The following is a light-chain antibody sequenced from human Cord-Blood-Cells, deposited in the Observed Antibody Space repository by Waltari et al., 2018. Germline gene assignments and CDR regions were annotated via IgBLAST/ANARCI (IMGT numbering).Light chain of an antibody. CDR3: MQTLQTPYS. J-gene: IGKJ2*01. Sequence: DIVMTQSPLSLPVTPGEPASISCKSSQSLLHSNGYNYLDWYVQKPGQSPPLLIYLGSNRASGVPDRFSGSGSGTDVTLKISRVEAEDVCVYYCMQTLQTPYSLGQGTQRESK. CDR2: LGS. V-gene: IGKV2-28*01. CDR1: QSLLHSNGYNY.